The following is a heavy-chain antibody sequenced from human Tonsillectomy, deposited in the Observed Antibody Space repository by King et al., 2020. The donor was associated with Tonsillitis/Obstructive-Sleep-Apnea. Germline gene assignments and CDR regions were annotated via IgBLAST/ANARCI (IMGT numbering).Heavy chain of an antibody. J-gene: IGHJ4*02. Sequence: VQLLESGVGLVKPGGCLRLSCAASGFTFSNAWRSWVRQAPGKGLEWGGCLKSKTDGGTTDYAAPVKGRFTISRDDSKNTLYLQMNSLKTEDTAVYYCTTPRGPVDYWGQGTLVTVSS. D-gene: IGHD1-26*01. V-gene: IGHV3-15*01. CDR1: GFTFSNAW. CDR2: LKSKTDGGTT. CDR3: TTPRGPVDY.